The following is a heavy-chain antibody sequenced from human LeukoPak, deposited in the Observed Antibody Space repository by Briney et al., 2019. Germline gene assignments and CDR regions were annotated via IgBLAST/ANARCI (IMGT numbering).Heavy chain of an antibody. Sequence: GGSLRLSCTASGFTFGDYAMSWVRQAPGKGLEWVGFIRSKAYGGTTEYAASVKGRFTISRDDSKSIAYLQMNSLKTEDTAVYYCTSGDYDILTGSFQEYYYYGMDVWGQGTTVTVSS. CDR1: GFTFGDYA. CDR3: TSGDYDILTGSFQEYYYYGMDV. V-gene: IGHV3-49*04. D-gene: IGHD3-9*01. CDR2: IRSKAYGGTT. J-gene: IGHJ6*02.